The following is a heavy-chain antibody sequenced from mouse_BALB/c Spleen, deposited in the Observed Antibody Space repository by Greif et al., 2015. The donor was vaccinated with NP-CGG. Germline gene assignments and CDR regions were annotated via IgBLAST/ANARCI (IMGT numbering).Heavy chain of an antibody. CDR1: GYTFTSYW. CDR2: INPSTGYT. J-gene: IGHJ3*01. V-gene: IGHV1-7*01. D-gene: IGHD2-4*01. Sequence: QVQLQQSGAELAKPGASVKTSCKASGYTFTSYWMHWVKQRPGQGLEWIGYINPSTGYTEYNQKFKDKATLTADKSSSTAYMQLSSLTSEDSAVYYCAREITTAFAYWGQGTLVTVSA. CDR3: AREITTAFAY.